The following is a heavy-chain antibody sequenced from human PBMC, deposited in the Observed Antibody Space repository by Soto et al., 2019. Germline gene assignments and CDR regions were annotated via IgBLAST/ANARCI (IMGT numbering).Heavy chain of an antibody. CDR3: ARRSYLNKKYSNYGMDV. D-gene: IGHD1-26*01. CDR2: MNPNRGNT. Sequence: QVQLVQSGAEVKKPGASVKVSCMASGYTFTSYDINWVRQATGRGIELMGWMNPNRGNTGYSQKFQSRVTMSKNSSITTEYMDLSGLKSEYTGVYYCARRSYLNKKYSNYGMDVLCDGTKVTVS. V-gene: IGHV1-8*01. CDR1: GYTFTSYD. J-gene: IGHJ6*01.